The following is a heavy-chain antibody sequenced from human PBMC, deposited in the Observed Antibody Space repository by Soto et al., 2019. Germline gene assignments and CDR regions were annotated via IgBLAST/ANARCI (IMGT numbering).Heavy chain of an antibody. J-gene: IGHJ5*02. CDR3: ARSVFP. Sequence: QVQLQESGPGLVKPSQTLSLTCTVSGCSITSGGYSWSWTRQHPGKGLEWIGYIYYSGFTYYNPSLKSRVTISVDTSKNQFSLKLSSVTAADTAVYYCARSVFPWGQGTLVTVSS. V-gene: IGHV4-31*03. CDR2: IYYSGFT. CDR1: GCSITSGGYS.